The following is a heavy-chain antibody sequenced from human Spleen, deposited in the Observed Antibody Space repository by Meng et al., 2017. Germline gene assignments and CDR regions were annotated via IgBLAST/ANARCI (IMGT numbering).Heavy chain of an antibody. D-gene: IGHD3-16*01. CDR3: ARAKAGGGDLDY. CDR1: GFSVSHNY. J-gene: IGHJ4*02. CDR2: ISSEESSA. V-gene: IGHV3-74*01. Sequence: GGSLRLSCAASGFSVSHNYMSWVRQAPGKGLVWVSRISSEESSASYADSVKGRFTISRDNAKNTLYLQMNSLRVEDTAVYYCARAKAGGGDLDYWGQGTLVTVSS.